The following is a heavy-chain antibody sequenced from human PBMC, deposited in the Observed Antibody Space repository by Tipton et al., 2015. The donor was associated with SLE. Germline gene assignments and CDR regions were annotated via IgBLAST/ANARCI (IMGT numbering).Heavy chain of an antibody. V-gene: IGHV6-1*01. CDR2: TYYKSRWYN. J-gene: IGHJ4*01. CDR1: GDSVSSNNAA. Sequence: GLVKPSQTLSLTCAISGDSVSSNNAAWNWIRQSPSRGLEWLGRTYYKSRWYNDYATSVNSRMSINPDTSKNHFSLQLNSVTPEDTAVYYCARGGRGIIVPLFDSWGQGILVTVSS. D-gene: IGHD3-10*01. CDR3: ARGGRGIIVPLFDS.